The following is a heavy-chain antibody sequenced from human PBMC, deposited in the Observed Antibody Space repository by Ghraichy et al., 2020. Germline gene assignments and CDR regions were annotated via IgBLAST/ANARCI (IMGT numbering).Heavy chain of an antibody. CDR2: IKSKTDGGTT. V-gene: IGHV3-15*01. CDR3: TTTSSSSWYSHYYYYGMDV. D-gene: IGHD6-13*01. Sequence: GGSLRLSCAASGFTFSNAWMSWVRQAPGKGLEWVGRIKSKTDGGTTDYAAPVKGRFTISRDDSKNTVYLQMNSLKTEDTAVYYCTTTSSSSWYSHYYYYGMDVWGQGTTVTVSS. J-gene: IGHJ6*02. CDR1: GFTFSNAW.